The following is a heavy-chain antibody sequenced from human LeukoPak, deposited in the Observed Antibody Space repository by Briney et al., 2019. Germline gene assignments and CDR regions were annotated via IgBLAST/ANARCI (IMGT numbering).Heavy chain of an antibody. CDR3: ARGDDFWSGPNI. V-gene: IGHV4-30-4*08. CDR1: GGSISSGDYY. J-gene: IGHJ3*02. Sequence: KPSQTLSLTCTVSGGSISSGDYYWSWIRQPRGKGLEWIEYIYYSGSTYYNPARKSRVTKTVNTTKKQFSLKLSSVTAADTAVYYCARGDDFWSGPNIWGQGTMVTVSS. D-gene: IGHD3-3*01. CDR2: IYYSGST.